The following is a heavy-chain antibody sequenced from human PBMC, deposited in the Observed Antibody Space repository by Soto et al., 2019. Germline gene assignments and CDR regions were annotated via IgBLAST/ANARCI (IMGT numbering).Heavy chain of an antibody. Sequence: GGSLRLSCVASGFTVTTYTWNWVWVRQAPGKGLEWVSGIRGTSETTYYADSVEGRFSISRDNSRNTLILQLNSLRVEDTAIYYCAKDHSNFGLGPWGQGTLVTVSS. CDR3: AKDHSNFGLGP. CDR2: IRGTSETT. CDR1: GFTVTTYT. D-gene: IGHD4-4*01. V-gene: IGHV3-23*01. J-gene: IGHJ5*02.